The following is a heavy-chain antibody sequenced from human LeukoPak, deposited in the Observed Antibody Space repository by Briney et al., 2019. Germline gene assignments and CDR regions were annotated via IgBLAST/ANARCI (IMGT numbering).Heavy chain of an antibody. Sequence: SETLSLTCAVSGYSISRGYYWGWIRHPPGKGLEWIGSIYHSGSTYYTPSLKRRVTISVDTSKNQFSLKLSSVTAADTAVYYCARLGGYCSSTSCQNWFDPWGQGTLVTVSS. J-gene: IGHJ5*02. V-gene: IGHV4-38-2*01. CDR2: IYHSGST. CDR1: GYSISRGYY. D-gene: IGHD2-2*01. CDR3: ARLGGYCSSTSCQNWFDP.